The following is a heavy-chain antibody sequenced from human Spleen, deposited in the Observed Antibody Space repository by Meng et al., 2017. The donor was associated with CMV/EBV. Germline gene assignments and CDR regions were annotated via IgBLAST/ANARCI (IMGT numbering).Heavy chain of an antibody. V-gene: IGHV3-23*01. D-gene: IGHD6-13*01. Sequence: ETLSLTCAASGFTFSSYAMSWVRQAPGKGLEWVSAITGSGGSTYYADSVKGRFTISRDNSKNTLYLQLSSLRAEDTAVYYCAKAFSSSWYREYYDYWGQGTLVTVSS. CDR3: AKAFSSSWYREYYDY. CDR2: ITGSGGST. CDR1: GFTFSSYA. J-gene: IGHJ4*02.